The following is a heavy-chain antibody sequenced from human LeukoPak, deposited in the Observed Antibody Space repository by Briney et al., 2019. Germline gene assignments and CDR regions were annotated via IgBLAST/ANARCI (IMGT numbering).Heavy chain of an antibody. Sequence: GGSLRLSCAASGFTFSSYSMTWVRQAPGKGLEWVSSISSSSSYIYYADSVKGRFTISRDNAKNSLYLQMNSLRAEDTAVYYCAREFSEGYCSGGSCCSHYYGMDVWGQGTTVTVSS. CDR3: AREFSEGYCSGGSCCSHYYGMDV. D-gene: IGHD2-15*01. CDR2: ISSSSSYI. V-gene: IGHV3-21*01. J-gene: IGHJ6*02. CDR1: GFTFSSYS.